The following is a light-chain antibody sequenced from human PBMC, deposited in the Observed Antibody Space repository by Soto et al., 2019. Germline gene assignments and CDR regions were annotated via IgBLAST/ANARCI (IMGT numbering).Light chain of an antibody. J-gene: IGKJ4*01. Sequence: AIRMTQSPSSFSASTGDRVTITCRASQGISSYLAWYQQKPGKAPKLLIYAASTLQSGVPSRFSGCGFGTDFTLTFICLQSEDFATYYCQQYYSYPPTFGGGTKVDIK. CDR3: QQYYSYPPT. CDR2: AAS. V-gene: IGKV1-8*01. CDR1: QGISSY.